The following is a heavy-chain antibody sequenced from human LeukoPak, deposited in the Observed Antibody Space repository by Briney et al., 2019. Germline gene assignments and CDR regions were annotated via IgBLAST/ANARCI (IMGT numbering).Heavy chain of an antibody. CDR1: GYTFTVQY. CDR2: INHNSGGT. V-gene: IGHV1-2*02. J-gene: IGHJ1*01. D-gene: IGHD3-16*01. CDR3: ARGRQLHLGELFPFAEFFQP. Sequence: ASVKVSCKTSGYTFTVQYLHWVRQAPGQGREWMGWINHNSGGTKTTQKFQGRVIITRDTSISTSYMELRSLSSDDTAVYYCARGRQLHLGELFPFAEFFQPGGQGTLVTV.